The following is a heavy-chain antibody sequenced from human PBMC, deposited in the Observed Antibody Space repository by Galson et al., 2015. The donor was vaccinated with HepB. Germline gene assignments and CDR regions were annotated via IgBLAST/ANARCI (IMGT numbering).Heavy chain of an antibody. CDR3: TRDQYYYNSGSFC. J-gene: IGHJ4*02. V-gene: IGHV3-49*03. D-gene: IGHD3-10*01. CDR1: GFPFSSYA. CDR2: IKSRGDGGTT. Sequence: LRLSCAASGFPFSSYAMSWFRQAAGRGLEWVGFIKSRGDGGTTEYGSSVKGRFIISRDDSKSVVYLQMNNLKTDDSGVYYCTRDQYYYNSGSFCWGQGVLVTVS.